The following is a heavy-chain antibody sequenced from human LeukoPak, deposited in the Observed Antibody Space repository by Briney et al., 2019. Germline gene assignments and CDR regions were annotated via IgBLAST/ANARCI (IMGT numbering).Heavy chain of an antibody. CDR3: TRGYADWFDP. Sequence: GGSLGLSWAASGFTFSSYWMHWVRQPPGEGLGWDSGINSDSRCTYYADFVKGRFSISRGQIQNTLYLEMNSLRADGTGLIFFTRGYADWFDPWGQGTLVTVSS. D-gene: IGHD3-16*01. V-gene: IGHV3-74*01. J-gene: IGHJ5*02. CDR2: INSDSRCT. CDR1: GFTFSSYW.